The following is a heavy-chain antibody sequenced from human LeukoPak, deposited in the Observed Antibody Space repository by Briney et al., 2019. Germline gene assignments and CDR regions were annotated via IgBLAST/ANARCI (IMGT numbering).Heavy chain of an antibody. V-gene: IGHV1-2*02. CDR1: GYTFTGYY. D-gene: IGHD1-26*01. CDR3: APEGIVGATTPDY. Sequence: GASVKVSCKASGYTFTGYYMHWVRQAPGQGLEWMGWINPNSGGTNYAQKFQGRVTMTRDTSISTAHMELSRLRSDDTAVYYCAPEGIVGATTPDYWGQGTLVTVSS. CDR2: INPNSGGT. J-gene: IGHJ4*02.